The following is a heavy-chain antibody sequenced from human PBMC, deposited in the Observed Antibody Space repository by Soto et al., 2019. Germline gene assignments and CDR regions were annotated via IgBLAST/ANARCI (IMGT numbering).Heavy chain of an antibody. Sequence: ASVKVSCKASGYTFTSYGISWVRQAPGQGLEWMGWISAYNGNTNYAQKLQGRVTMTTDTSTSTAYMELRSLRSDDTAVYYCARDLGYCSRTSCYPSGWFDPWGQGTLVTVSS. V-gene: IGHV1-18*01. J-gene: IGHJ5*02. D-gene: IGHD2-2*01. CDR3: ARDLGYCSRTSCYPSGWFDP. CDR2: ISAYNGNT. CDR1: GYTFTSYG.